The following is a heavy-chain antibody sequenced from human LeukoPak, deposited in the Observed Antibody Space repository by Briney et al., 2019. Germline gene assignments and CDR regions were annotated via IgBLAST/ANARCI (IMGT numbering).Heavy chain of an antibody. V-gene: IGHV3-64*01. CDR3: ARDRHDYGDPVRGYYYYYMDV. CDR1: GFTFSSYA. Sequence: GGSLRLSCAASGFTFSSYAMHWVRQAPGKGLEYVSAISSNGGSTYYANSVKGRFTISRDNSKNTLYLQMGSLRAEDMAVYYCARDRHDYGDPVRGYYYYYMDVWGKGTTVTVSS. J-gene: IGHJ6*03. D-gene: IGHD4-17*01. CDR2: ISSNGGST.